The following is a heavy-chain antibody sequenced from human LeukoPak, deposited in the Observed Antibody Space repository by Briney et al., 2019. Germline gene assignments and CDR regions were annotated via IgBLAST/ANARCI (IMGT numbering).Heavy chain of an antibody. CDR3: ARVEGMVRGVINWFDP. D-gene: IGHD3-10*01. CDR1: GGTFSSYA. J-gene: IGHJ5*02. Sequence: GASVKVSCKASGGTFSSYAISWVRQAPGQGLEWIGGIIPIFGTSNYAQKFQGRVTITAAESTSTAYMELSSLRSEDTAVYSCARVEGMVRGVINWFDPWGQGTLVTVSS. CDR2: IIPIFGTS. V-gene: IGHV1-69*01.